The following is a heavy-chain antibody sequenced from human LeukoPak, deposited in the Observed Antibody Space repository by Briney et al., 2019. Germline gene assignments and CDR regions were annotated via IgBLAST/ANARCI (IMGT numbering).Heavy chain of an antibody. Sequence: PGGSLRLFCAASGFTVSSNYMSWVRQAPGQGLEWVSIIYSGGSTYYTDFVKGRFTIYRDNSKNTLYLQMNSLRAEDTAVYYCVRVGSGGGDYYMDFWGKGTTVTVSS. CDR3: VRVGSGGGDYYMDF. CDR2: IYSGGST. CDR1: GFTVSSNY. D-gene: IGHD3-10*01. J-gene: IGHJ6*03. V-gene: IGHV3-66*01.